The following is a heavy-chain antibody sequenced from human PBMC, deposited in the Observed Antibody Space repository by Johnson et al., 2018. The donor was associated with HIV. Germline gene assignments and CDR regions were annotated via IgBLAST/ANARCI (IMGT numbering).Heavy chain of an antibody. CDR2: INWNGGSN. CDR3: AKIRTSGTGDAFDI. CDR1: GFTFDDYG. V-gene: IGHV3-20*04. D-gene: IGHD1-14*01. Sequence: EVQLVESGGGVVRPGGSLRLSCAASGFTFDDYGMSWVRQAPGKGLEWVSGINWNGGSNGYAGSVKGRFTISRDNAKNSLDLQMDSLKAEDTAVYYCAKIRTSGTGDAFDIWSQGTMVTVSS. J-gene: IGHJ3*02.